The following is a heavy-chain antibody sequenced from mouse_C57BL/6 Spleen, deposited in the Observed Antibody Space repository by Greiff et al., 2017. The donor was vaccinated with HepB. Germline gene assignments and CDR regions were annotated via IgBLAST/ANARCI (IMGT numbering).Heavy chain of an antibody. Sequence: QVQLQQPGAELVKPGASVKLSCKASGYTFTSYWMQWVKQRPGQGLEWIGEIDPSDSYTNYNQKFKGKAKLTVDTSSSTAYMQLSSLTSEDSAVYYCARGEAYDYDGFAYWGQGTLVTVSA. D-gene: IGHD2-4*01. CDR2: IDPSDSYT. CDR3: ARGEAYDYDGFAY. V-gene: IGHV1-50*01. CDR1: GYTFTSYW. J-gene: IGHJ3*01.